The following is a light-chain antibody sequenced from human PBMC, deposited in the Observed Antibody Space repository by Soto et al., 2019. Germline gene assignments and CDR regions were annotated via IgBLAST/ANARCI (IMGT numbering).Light chain of an antibody. V-gene: IGKV3-20*01. J-gene: IGKJ1*01. CDR1: QSVSRKY. CDR2: ATS. Sequence: EIVLTQSPGTLSLSPGERVTLSCRASQSVSRKYLAWYQQRPGQAPRLLIYATSSRATGVPDRFSGSGSGTDFTLTISTLEAEDFAVYYCQQCGSSPWTFGQGTKVEIK. CDR3: QQCGSSPWT.